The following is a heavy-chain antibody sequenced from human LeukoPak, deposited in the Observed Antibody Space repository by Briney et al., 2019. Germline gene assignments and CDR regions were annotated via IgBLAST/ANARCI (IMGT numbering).Heavy chain of an antibody. V-gene: IGHV3-21*01. J-gene: IGHJ4*02. CDR3: ARVPGGLEWADFDY. Sequence: TGGSLRLSCAASGFTFSTHSMNWVRQAPGKGLEWVSRISSSSSDIYYADSVKGRFTISRDNAKNSLYLQMSSLRAEDTAVYYCARVPGGLEWADFDYWGQGTLVTVSS. CDR2: ISSSSSDI. D-gene: IGHD3-3*01. CDR1: GFTFSTHS.